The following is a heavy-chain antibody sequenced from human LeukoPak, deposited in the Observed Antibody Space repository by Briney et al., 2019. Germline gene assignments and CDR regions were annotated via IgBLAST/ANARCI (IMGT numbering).Heavy chain of an antibody. D-gene: IGHD7-27*01. J-gene: IGHJ4*02. Sequence: TPSETLSLTCTVSGGSISSSSYYWGWIRQPPGKGLEWIGSIYYSGSTYYNPSLKSRVTISVDTSKNQFSLKLSSVTAADTAVYYCARLDHWGFLDYWGQGTLVTVSS. CDR2: IYYSGST. CDR3: ARLDHWGFLDY. CDR1: GGSISSSSYY. V-gene: IGHV4-39*01.